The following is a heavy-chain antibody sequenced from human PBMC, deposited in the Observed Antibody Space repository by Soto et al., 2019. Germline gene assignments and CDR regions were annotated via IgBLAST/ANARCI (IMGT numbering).Heavy chain of an antibody. V-gene: IGHV3-30*18. J-gene: IGHJ5*02. CDR2: ISYEGSNK. D-gene: IGHD3-9*01. Sequence: QVQLVESGGGVVQPGRSLRLSCAASGFTFSSYGMHWVRQAPGKGLEWVAVISYEGSNKYYADSVKGRFTISRDNSKNTLYLQMNSLRAEDTAVYYCAKEPRGLTGYYWFDHWGQGTLVTVSA. CDR3: AKEPRGLTGYYWFDH. CDR1: GFTFSSYG.